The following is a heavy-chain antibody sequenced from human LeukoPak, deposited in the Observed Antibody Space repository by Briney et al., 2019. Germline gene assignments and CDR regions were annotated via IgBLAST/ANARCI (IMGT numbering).Heavy chain of an antibody. CDR1: GFTFTNYD. V-gene: IGHV3-23*01. D-gene: IGHD3-16*01. Sequence: GGSLRLSCAASGFTFTNYDMSCVRQAPGKGLEWVSTISDSGHSTAYADSVKGRFTISRDNSKNTLYLQMISLRAEDTPLYYCATGEFYFDFWGQGTLVTVSS. CDR3: ATGEFYFDF. J-gene: IGHJ4*02. CDR2: ISDSGHST.